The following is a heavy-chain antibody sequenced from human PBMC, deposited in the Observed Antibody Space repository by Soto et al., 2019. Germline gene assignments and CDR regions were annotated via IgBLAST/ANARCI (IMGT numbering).Heavy chain of an antibody. CDR1: GFTFSTYS. CDR2: VSKDGGIT. V-gene: IGHV3-30*18. Sequence: QVQLVESGGGVVQPGRSLRLSCAASGFTFSTYSMYWVRQPPGKGLEWVAVVSKDGGITFYADSVRGRFTISRDNSKNTLYLHMNSLGPEDTAVYYCAKETLAIPGPFDFWGQGTLVTVSS. D-gene: IGHD2-21*01. J-gene: IGHJ4*02. CDR3: AKETLAIPGPFDF.